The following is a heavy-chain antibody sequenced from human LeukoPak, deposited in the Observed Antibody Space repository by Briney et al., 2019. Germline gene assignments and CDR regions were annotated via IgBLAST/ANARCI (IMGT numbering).Heavy chain of an antibody. CDR2: IIPIFGTA. CDR3: ARGRSGYDSVDY. D-gene: IGHD5-12*01. CDR1: GGTFSSYA. V-gene: IGHV1-69*06. J-gene: IGHJ4*02. Sequence: SVKVSCKASGGTFSSYAISWVRQAPGQGLEWMGGIIPIFGTANYAQKFQGRVTITADKSTSTAYMELRSLRSEDTAVYYCARGRSGYDSVDYWGQGTLVTVSS.